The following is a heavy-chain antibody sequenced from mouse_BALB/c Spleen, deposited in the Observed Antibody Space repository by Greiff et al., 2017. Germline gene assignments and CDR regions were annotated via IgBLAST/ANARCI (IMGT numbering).Heavy chain of an antibody. D-gene: IGHD2-2*01. CDR2: IDPANGNT. Sequence: VQLKQSGAELVKPGASVKLSCTASGFNIKDTYMHWVKQRPEQGLEWIGRIDPANGNTKYDPKFQGKATITADTSSNTAYLQLSSLTSEDTAVYYCARSDYGYTSFFDYWGQGTTLTVSS. V-gene: IGHV14-3*02. J-gene: IGHJ2*01. CDR3: ARSDYGYTSFFDY. CDR1: GFNIKDTY.